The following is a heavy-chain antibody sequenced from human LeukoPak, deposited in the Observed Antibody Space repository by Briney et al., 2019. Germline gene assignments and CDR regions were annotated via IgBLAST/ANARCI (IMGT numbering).Heavy chain of an antibody. Sequence: GGSLRLSCAASGFTFSSYWMSWVRQAPGKGLEWVSAISGSGGSTYYADSVKGRFTISRDNSKNTLYLQMNSLRAEDTAVYYCARVKPIAVAGFDYWGQGTLVTVSS. CDR1: GFTFSSYW. D-gene: IGHD6-19*01. J-gene: IGHJ4*02. CDR2: ISGSGGST. CDR3: ARVKPIAVAGFDY. V-gene: IGHV3-23*01.